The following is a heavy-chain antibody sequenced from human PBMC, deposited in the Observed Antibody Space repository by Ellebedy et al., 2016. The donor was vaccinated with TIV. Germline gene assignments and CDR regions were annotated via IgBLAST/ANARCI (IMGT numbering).Heavy chain of an antibody. J-gene: IGHJ4*02. V-gene: IGHV3-74*01. CDR2: INSDGSTP. D-gene: IGHD3-10*01. CDR1: GFTFSNYW. Sequence: HTGGSLRLSCAASGFTFSNYWMHWVRQAPGKGLVWVSRINSDGSTPIYADSVKGRFTVSRDNAKNMLYLQMNSLRAEDTAVYYCARSGGSGNLEDWGQGNLVTVSS. CDR3: ARSGGSGNLED.